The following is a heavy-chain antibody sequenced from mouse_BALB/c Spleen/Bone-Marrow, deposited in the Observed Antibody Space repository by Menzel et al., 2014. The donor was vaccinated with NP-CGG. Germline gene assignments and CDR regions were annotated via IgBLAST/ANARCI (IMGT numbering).Heavy chain of an antibody. CDR1: GYTFTSYY. D-gene: IGHD2-13*01. CDR2: INPSNGST. Sequence: QGHMQQSGAELGKPGASGKLSCQASGYTFTSYYMYWVKQGPGQGLWGIGEINPSNGSTNFNEKFKSKATLTVDKSSSTAYMQLSSLTSEDSAVYYCTREGDSPFAYWGQGTLVTVSA. V-gene: IGHV1S81*02. CDR3: TREGDSPFAY. J-gene: IGHJ3*01.